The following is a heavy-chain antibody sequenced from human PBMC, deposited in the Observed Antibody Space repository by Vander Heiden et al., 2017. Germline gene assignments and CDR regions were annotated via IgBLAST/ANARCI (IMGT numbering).Heavy chain of an antibody. CDR2: IIPIFGTA. V-gene: IGHV1-69*01. D-gene: IGHD6-19*01. CDR1: GGIFSSYA. CDR3: ARVWAPGYSSGWLDY. Sequence: QVQLVQSGAEVKKPGSSVKVSCKASGGIFSSYAISWVRQAPGQGLEWMGGIIPIFGTANDAQKFQGRVTITADESTSTAYMELSSLRSEDTAVYYCARVWAPGYSSGWLDYWGQGTLVTVSS. J-gene: IGHJ4*02.